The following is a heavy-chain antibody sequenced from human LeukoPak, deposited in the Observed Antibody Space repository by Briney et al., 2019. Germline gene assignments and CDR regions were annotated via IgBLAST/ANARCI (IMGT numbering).Heavy chain of an antibody. CDR3: ARTFDCLSTDAFDI. Sequence: GASVKVSCKASGYTFTGYYMHWVRQAPGQGLEWMGWINPNSGGTNYAQKFQGRVTMTRDTSISTAYMELSRLRSDDTAVYYCARTFDCLSTDAFDIWGQGTMVTVSS. CDR2: INPNSGGT. J-gene: IGHJ3*02. D-gene: IGHD3-9*01. CDR1: GYTFTGYY. V-gene: IGHV1-2*02.